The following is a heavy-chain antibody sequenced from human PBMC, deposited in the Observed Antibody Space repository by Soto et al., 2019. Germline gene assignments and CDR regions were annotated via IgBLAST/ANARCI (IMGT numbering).Heavy chain of an antibody. CDR2: ISGGGDTT. J-gene: IGHJ4*02. CDR3: AKGLGGSGSLTPRVDF. Sequence: EVQLLESGGGLVQPGGSLRLSCAASGFTFNNYAMTWVRKAPGKGLEWVSAISGGGDTTSYADSVKGRFTVSRDGSKNTLYRQMSSLRAEDTDLYYCAKGLGGSGSLTPRVDFWGQGTLVTVSS. D-gene: IGHD3-10*01. V-gene: IGHV3-23*01. CDR1: GFTFNNYA.